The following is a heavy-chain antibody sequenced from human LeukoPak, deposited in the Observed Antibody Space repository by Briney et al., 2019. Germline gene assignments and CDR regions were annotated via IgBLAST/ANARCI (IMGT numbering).Heavy chain of an antibody. J-gene: IGHJ4*02. CDR3: AREAAFRQGALDY. CDR1: GGSVSSGNYY. Sequence: SETLSLTCTVSGGSVSSGNYYWSWIRQPPGKGLEWIGYIYYSGGTNYNPYLKSRVTISVDTSKNQFSLKLSSVTAADTAVYYCAREAAFRQGALDYWGQGTLVTVSS. V-gene: IGHV4-61*01. D-gene: IGHD3-16*01. CDR2: IYYSGGT.